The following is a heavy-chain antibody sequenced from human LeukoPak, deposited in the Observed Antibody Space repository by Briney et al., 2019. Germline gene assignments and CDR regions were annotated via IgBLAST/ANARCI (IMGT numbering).Heavy chain of an antibody. Sequence: SETLSLTCTVPGGSISSSSYYWGWIRQPPGQGLEWIGSIYYSGSTYYNPSLKSRVTISVDTSKNQFSLKLSSVTAADTAVYYCARGLWIGYSYGSFDYWGQGTLVTVSS. CDR3: ARGLWIGYSYGSFDY. J-gene: IGHJ4*02. V-gene: IGHV4-39*07. D-gene: IGHD5-18*01. CDR1: GGSISSSSYY. CDR2: IYYSGST.